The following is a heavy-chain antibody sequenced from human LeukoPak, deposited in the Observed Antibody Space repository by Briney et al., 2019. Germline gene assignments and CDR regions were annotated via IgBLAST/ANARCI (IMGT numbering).Heavy chain of an antibody. CDR2: IYPGDFDT. V-gene: IGHV5-51*01. D-gene: IGHD3-10*01. J-gene: IGHJ5*02. CDR3: ARRGDREWFDP. CDR1: GYSFTSYW. Sequence: GESLKISCKCSGYSFTSYWIGWVRQMPGKGLEWMGVIYPGDFDTRYSPSFQGQVTISADKSISTAYLQWSSLKASDTAIYYCARRGDREWFDPWGQGTLVTVSS.